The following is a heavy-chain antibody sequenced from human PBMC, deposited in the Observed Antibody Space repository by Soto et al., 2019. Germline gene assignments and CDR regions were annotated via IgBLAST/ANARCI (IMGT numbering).Heavy chain of an antibody. D-gene: IGHD2-21*02. CDR1: GGTFSSYA. CDR2: IIPIFGTA. CDR3: ARNSGGDRTFAAFDI. J-gene: IGHJ3*02. V-gene: IGHV1-69*13. Sequence: SVKVSCKASGGTFSSYAISWVRQAPGQGLEWMGGIIPIFGTANYAQKFQGRVTITADESTSTAYMELSSLRPEDTAVYYCARNSGGDRTFAAFDIWGQGTMVTVSS.